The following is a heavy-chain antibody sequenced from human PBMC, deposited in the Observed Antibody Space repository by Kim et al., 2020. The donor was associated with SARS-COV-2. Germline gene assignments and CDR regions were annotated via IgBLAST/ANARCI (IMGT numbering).Heavy chain of an antibody. Sequence: SETLSLTCAVYGGSFSGYYWSWIRQPPGKGLEWIGEINHSGSTNYNPSLKSRVTISVDTSKNQFSLKLSSVTAADTAVYYCARALIFGDYVWGSYRYTWFDPWGQGTLVTVSS. CDR1: GGSFSGYY. CDR2: INHSGST. V-gene: IGHV4-34*01. D-gene: IGHD3-16*02. CDR3: ARALIFGDYVWGSYRYTWFDP. J-gene: IGHJ5*02.